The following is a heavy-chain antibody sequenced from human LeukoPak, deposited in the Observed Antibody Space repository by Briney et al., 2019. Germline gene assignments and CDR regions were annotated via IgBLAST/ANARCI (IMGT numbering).Heavy chain of an antibody. J-gene: IGHJ4*02. D-gene: IGHD1-1*01. Sequence: GGSLRLSCAASGFTFTSIAMTWVRQAPGKGLEWVSTIRGTGDSTHYADSVKGRFIISRDKSKNMLYLQMNGLRAEDTAIYYCARGQELDDGVFDSWGQGTLVTVSS. V-gene: IGHV3-23*01. CDR3: ARGQELDDGVFDS. CDR2: IRGTGDST. CDR1: GFTFTSIA.